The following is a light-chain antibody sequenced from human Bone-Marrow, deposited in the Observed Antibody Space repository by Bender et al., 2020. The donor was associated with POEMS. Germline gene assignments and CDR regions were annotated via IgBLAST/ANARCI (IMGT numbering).Light chain of an antibody. Sequence: QSALTQPASVSGSPGQSITISCTGTSSDIGTYNLVSWYQHYPGKAPKLMIYGVSKRPSGVSDRFSGSKSGNTASLTISGLQTEDEADYYCCSYAGSRGDVFGTGTKVTVL. J-gene: IGLJ1*01. V-gene: IGLV2-23*02. CDR1: SSDIGTYNL. CDR2: GVS. CDR3: CSYAGSRGDV.